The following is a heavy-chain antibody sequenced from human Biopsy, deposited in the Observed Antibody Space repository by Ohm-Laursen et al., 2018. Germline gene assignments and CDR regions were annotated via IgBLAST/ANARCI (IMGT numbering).Heavy chain of an antibody. CDR2: ISPKSGGT. CDR1: GFSFTGYY. D-gene: IGHD6-19*01. Sequence: ASVTVSCKASGFSFTGYYIHWVRQAPGQGLEWMGWISPKSGGTNYAQKFQGNITMTKNTSMSTAYMEMSRLRSDDTAVYYCALQSVAQMKNFDYWGQGTLVTVSS. J-gene: IGHJ4*02. CDR3: ALQSVAQMKNFDY. V-gene: IGHV1-2*02.